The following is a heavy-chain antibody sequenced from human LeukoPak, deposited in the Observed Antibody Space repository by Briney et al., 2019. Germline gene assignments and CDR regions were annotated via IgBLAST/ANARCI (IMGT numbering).Heavy chain of an antibody. V-gene: IGHV1-46*01. J-gene: IGHJ6*03. CDR1: GYTFTSYY. CDR3: ARDRNTAMVTTYYYYMDV. Sequence: ASVKVSCKASGYTFTSYYMHWVRQAPGQGLEWMGIINPSGGSTSYAQKFQGRVTMTRDMSTSTVYMELSSLRSEDTAVYYCARDRNTAMVTTYYYYMDVWGKGTTVTVSS. D-gene: IGHD5-18*01. CDR2: INPSGGST.